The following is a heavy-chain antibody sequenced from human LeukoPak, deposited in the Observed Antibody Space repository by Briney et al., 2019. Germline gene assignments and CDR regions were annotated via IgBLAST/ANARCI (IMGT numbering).Heavy chain of an antibody. V-gene: IGHV3-23*01. D-gene: IGHD3-10*01. Sequence: GGSLRLSCAASGFTFSSYAMSWVRQAPGKGLEWVSAISGSGGSTYYADSVKGRFTISRDNSKNTLYLQMNSLRAEDTAVYYWAKDPPYDLLWVGEFPDYWGQGTLVTVSS. J-gene: IGHJ4*02. CDR2: ISGSGGST. CDR1: GFTFSSYA. CDR3: AKDPPYDLLWVGEFPDY.